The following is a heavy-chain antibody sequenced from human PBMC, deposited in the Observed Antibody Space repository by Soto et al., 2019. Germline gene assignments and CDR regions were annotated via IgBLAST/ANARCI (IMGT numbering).Heavy chain of an antibody. CDR3: ARDERGHMDV. CDR1: GGSISSGGYY. J-gene: IGHJ6*02. Sequence: SETLSLTCTVSGGSISSGGYYWSWIRQHPGKGLEWIGYIYYSGSTYYSPSLKSRVTISVDTSKNQFSLKLSPVTAADTAVYYCARDERGHMDVWGQGTTVTVSS. CDR2: IYYSGST. D-gene: IGHD5-12*01. V-gene: IGHV4-31*03.